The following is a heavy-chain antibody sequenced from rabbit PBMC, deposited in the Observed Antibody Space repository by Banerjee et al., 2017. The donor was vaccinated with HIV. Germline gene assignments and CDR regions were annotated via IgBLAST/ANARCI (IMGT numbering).Heavy chain of an antibody. D-gene: IGHD4-1*01. Sequence: QSLEESGGDLVQPEGSLTLTCKASGFDFSSNAMCWVRQAPGKGPEWIGCIYTGSDNTYYATWAKGRFTSSKTSSTTVTLQVTSLTAADTATYFCARADNTVWGGLNLWGQGTLVTVS. J-gene: IGHJ4*01. CDR3: ARADNTVWGGLNL. CDR2: IYTGSDNT. CDR1: GFDFSSNA. V-gene: IGHV1S40*01.